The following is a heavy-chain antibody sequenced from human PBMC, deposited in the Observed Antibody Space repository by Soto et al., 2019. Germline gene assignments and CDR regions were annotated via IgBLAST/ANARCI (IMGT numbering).Heavy chain of an antibody. V-gene: IGHV3-30-3*01. CDR2: ISYDGSNK. CDR3: ASLYSYGPRWFDP. Sequence: QVQLVESGGGVVQPGRSLRLSCAASGFTFRSYAMHWVRQAPGKGLEWVAVISYDGSNKYYADSVKGRFTISRDNSKNTLYLQMNSLRAEDTAVYYCASLYSYGPRWFDPWGQGTLVTVSS. J-gene: IGHJ5*02. CDR1: GFTFRSYA. D-gene: IGHD5-18*01.